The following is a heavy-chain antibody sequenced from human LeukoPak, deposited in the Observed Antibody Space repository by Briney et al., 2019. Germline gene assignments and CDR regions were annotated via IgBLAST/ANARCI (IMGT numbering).Heavy chain of an antibody. D-gene: IGHD1-26*01. CDR2: IYTSGST. V-gene: IGHV4-61*02. Sequence: PSETLSLTCSVSGGSISSGDYYWSWIRQPAGKGLEWIGRIYTSGSTNYNPSLKSRVTMSVDTSKNQFSLKLSSVTAADTAVYYCARGASGSYDYWGQGTLVTVSS. CDR1: GGSISSGDYY. J-gene: IGHJ4*02. CDR3: ARGASGSYDY.